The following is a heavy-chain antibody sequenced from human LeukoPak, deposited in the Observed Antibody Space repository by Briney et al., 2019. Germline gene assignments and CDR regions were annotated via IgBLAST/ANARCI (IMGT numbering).Heavy chain of an antibody. CDR1: GGSISSSSYY. D-gene: IGHD2-15*01. J-gene: IGHJ4*02. CDR3: ARQGGGSLDY. CDR2: IYYSGST. Sequence: PSETLSLTCTVSGGSISSSSYYWGWIRQPPGKGLEWIGSIYYSGSTYYNPSLKSRVTISVDTSKNQFSLKLSSVTAADTAVYYCARQGGGSLDYWGQETLVTVSS. V-gene: IGHV4-39*01.